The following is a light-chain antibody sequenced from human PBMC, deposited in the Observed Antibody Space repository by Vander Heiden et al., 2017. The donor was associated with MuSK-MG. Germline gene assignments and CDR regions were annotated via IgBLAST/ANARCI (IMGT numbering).Light chain of an antibody. J-gene: IGKJ1*01. Sequence: PGERATLSCRASQNINNYLAWYQQKPGQAPRLLIFDASNRATGIPARFSGSGSGTDFILTISSLEPEDFAVYFCQQRILGPPEAKFGQGTKLEIK. CDR1: QNINNY. CDR3: QQRILGPPEAK. CDR2: DAS. V-gene: IGKV3-11*01.